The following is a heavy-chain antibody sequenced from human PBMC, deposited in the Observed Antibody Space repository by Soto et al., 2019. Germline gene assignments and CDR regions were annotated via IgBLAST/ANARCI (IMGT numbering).Heavy chain of an antibody. V-gene: IGHV4-31*03. J-gene: IGHJ4*02. D-gene: IGHD2-2*01. CDR3: ARGRGTYAEH. CDR1: GYSINSGGSC. Sequence: PSETLSLTCNVSGYSINSGGSCCWVRQFPGKGLEWIGYIFYGGSAFYNPSLKSRLTMSVDASNYQFSLRLTSVTDADTAVYYCARGRGTYAEHWGQGTQVTVS. CDR2: IFYGGSA.